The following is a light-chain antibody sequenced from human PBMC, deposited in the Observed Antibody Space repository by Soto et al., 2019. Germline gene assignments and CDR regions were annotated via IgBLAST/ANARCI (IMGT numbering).Light chain of an antibody. CDR3: QQYGASPFT. CDR1: ESVYINS. V-gene: IGKV3-20*01. CDR2: VAS. Sequence: EIVLTQSPGTLSLSPGESATLSCKASESVYINSFAWYYQKPGQPPRLLIYVASTRSTGIPDRFSGSGSGTDFVLSINRLEVEDSGMYYCQQYGASPFTFGPGPRV. J-gene: IGKJ3*01.